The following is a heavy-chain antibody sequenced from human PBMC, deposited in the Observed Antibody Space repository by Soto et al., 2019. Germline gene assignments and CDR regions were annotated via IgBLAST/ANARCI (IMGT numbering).Heavy chain of an antibody. Sequence: QVQLVQSGAEVKKPGASVKVSCKTSGYTFTGYYIYWVQQAPGQGLEWMGWINPHSGGTDSSQKFQGRVTMTRDTSISTAYMELSRLRSDDTAVYYCAGTSCSSTTCPTTYWGQGTLVTVSS. J-gene: IGHJ4*02. CDR1: GYTFTGYY. D-gene: IGHD2-2*01. V-gene: IGHV1-2*02. CDR3: AGTSCSSTTCPTTY. CDR2: INPHSGGT.